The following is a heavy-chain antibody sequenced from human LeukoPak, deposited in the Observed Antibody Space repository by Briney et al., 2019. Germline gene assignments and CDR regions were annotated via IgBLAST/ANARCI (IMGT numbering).Heavy chain of an antibody. V-gene: IGHV4-61*02. CDR1: GGSISSGSYY. D-gene: IGHD5-18*01. Sequence: SETMSLTSTVSGGSISSGSYYWSWIRQPAGKGLEWIGRTYTSGNTNYNPSLKSRVPISVDTSKNQFSLKLSSVTAADTAVYYCARDGPRRIRYGMDVWGQGTTVTVSS. CDR3: ARDGPRRIRYGMDV. J-gene: IGHJ6*02. CDR2: TYTSGNT.